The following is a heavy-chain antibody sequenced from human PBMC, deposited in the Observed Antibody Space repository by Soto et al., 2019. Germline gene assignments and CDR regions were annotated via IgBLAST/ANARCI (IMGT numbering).Heavy chain of an antibody. Sequence: GGSLRLSCAASGFTFSSYWMHWVRQAPGKGLVWVSRINSDGSSTSYADSVKGRFTISRDNAKNTLYLQMNSLRAEDTAVYYCARGGRWLGRRAFDIWGQGTMVTVSS. V-gene: IGHV3-74*01. CDR1: GFTFSSYW. D-gene: IGHD6-19*01. J-gene: IGHJ3*02. CDR2: INSDGSST. CDR3: ARGGRWLGRRAFDI.